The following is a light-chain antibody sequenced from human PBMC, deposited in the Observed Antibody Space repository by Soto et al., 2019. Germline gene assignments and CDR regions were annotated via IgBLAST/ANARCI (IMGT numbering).Light chain of an antibody. CDR2: DGT. J-gene: IGLJ1*01. CDR1: SSNVGSYNL. V-gene: IGLV2-23*01. Sequence: QSALTQPASVSGSPGQSITIPCTGTSSNVGSYNLVSWFQQHPGKVPKLIIYDGTKRPSGVSDRFSGYKSGNTASLTIAGLQADDEADYYGYSYAGDYVYVFGTGTKLTVL. CDR3: YSYAGDYVYV.